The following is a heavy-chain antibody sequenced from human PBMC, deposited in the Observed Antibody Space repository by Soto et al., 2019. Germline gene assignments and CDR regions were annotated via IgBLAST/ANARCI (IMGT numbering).Heavy chain of an antibody. CDR1: GFTVSDYA. V-gene: IGHV3-30*18. D-gene: IGHD6-19*01. Sequence: VQLVESGGGVVQPGRSLRLSCAASGFTVSDYAMHWVRQAPGKGLEWVAVVSHDGRNTHYADSVKGRFTISRDSSKNTVSLEMTRLIAEDTAVYYCAKGGRQWLVTSDFNYWGQGALVTVA. CDR3: AKGGRQWLVTSDFNY. J-gene: IGHJ4*02. CDR2: VSHDGRNT.